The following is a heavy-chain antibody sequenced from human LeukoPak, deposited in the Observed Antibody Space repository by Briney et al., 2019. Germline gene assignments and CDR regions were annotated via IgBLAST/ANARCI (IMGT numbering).Heavy chain of an antibody. J-gene: IGHJ5*02. CDR2: INPNSGGT. Sequence: ASVKVSCKASGGTFTGYYMHWVRQAPGQGLEWMGWINPNSGGTNYAQKFQGRVTMTRDTSISTAYMELSRLRSDDTAVYYCARAHGSGSFFWFDPWGQGTLVTVSS. CDR3: ARAHGSGSFFWFDP. CDR1: GGTFTGYY. D-gene: IGHD3-10*01. V-gene: IGHV1-2*02.